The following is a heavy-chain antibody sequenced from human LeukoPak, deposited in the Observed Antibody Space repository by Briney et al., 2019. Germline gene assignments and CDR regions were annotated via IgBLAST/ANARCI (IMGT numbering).Heavy chain of an antibody. Sequence: SGTLSLTCTVSGGSIGNYHWSRIRLPPGKGLEWIGYISYSGSTNYNPSLKSRVTISIDTSTNQFSLKMSSVTAAETAVYYCARETAAARKGSWFDPWGQGTLVTVSS. V-gene: IGHV4-59*01. CDR3: ARETAAARKGSWFDP. CDR2: ISYSGST. J-gene: IGHJ5*02. D-gene: IGHD6-13*01. CDR1: GGSIGNYH.